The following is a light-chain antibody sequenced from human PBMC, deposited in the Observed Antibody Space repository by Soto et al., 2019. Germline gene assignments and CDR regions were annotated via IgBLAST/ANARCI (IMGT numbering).Light chain of an antibody. CDR3: QQLNSYPPGFT. CDR1: QGISSY. Sequence: DIQLTQSPSFLSASVGDRVTITCRASQGISSYLGCYQQKPGKAPKLLMYAASTLQSGVPSRFLGSGSGTEFTQAFSRLQPEDFATYYCQQLNSYPPGFTFGPGTKVDIK. CDR2: AAS. V-gene: IGKV1-9*01. J-gene: IGKJ3*01.